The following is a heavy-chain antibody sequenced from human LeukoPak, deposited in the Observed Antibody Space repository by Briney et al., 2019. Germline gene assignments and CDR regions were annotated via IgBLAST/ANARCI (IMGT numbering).Heavy chain of an antibody. D-gene: IGHD6-13*01. CDR2: ISSGSGSI. Sequence: PGGSLRLSCAASGFTFSSFSMIWVRQAPGKGLEWLSYISSGSGSIYYADSVKGRFTISRDNSKNTLYLQMNSLRADDTAIYYCARGTAWYSSSWYFDYWGQGTPVTVSS. V-gene: IGHV3-48*01. J-gene: IGHJ4*02. CDR3: ARGTAWYSSSWYFDY. CDR1: GFTFSSFS.